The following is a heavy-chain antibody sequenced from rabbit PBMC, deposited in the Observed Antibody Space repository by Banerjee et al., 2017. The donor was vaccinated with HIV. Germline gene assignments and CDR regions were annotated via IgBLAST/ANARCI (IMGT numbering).Heavy chain of an antibody. Sequence: QSLEESGGDLVKPGASLTLTCTASGFSFSSSYWICWVRQAPGKGLEWIACIYGGSSGGSYYASWAKGRFTISKTSSTTVTLQMTSLTAADTATYFCARFLGDADWTFNLWGQGTLVTVS. D-gene: IGHD2-1*01. CDR2: IYGGSSGGS. CDR3: ARFLGDADWTFNL. CDR1: GFSFSSSYW. J-gene: IGHJ4*01. V-gene: IGHV1S40*01.